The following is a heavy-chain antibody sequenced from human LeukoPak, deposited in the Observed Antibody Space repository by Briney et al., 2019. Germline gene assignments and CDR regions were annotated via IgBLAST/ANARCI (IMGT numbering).Heavy chain of an antibody. D-gene: IGHD3-22*01. CDR2: ISAYNGNT. Sequence: ASVKVSCKASGYTFTSYGISWVGQAPGQGLEWMGWISAYNGNTNYAQKLQGRVTMTTDTSTSTACMELRSLRSDDTAVYYCARDLYNYYDSRCPGYWGQGTLVTVSS. CDR1: GYTFTSYG. V-gene: IGHV1-18*01. J-gene: IGHJ4*02. CDR3: ARDLYNYYDSRCPGY.